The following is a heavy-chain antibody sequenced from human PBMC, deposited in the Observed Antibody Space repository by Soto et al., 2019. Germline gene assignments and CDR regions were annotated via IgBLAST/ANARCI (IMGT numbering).Heavy chain of an antibody. CDR2: INTKTGGK. V-gene: IGHV1-2*02. CDR3: ARVGPTGWFDP. J-gene: IGHJ5*02. Sequence: QVHLVQSGAEVKKPGASVKVSCKASGYSFTDYYMHWVRQAPGQGLEWMGWINTKTGGKNYAQRVQGRVTMTGDTSINTAYMELSRRRSDDTAVYYCARVGPTGWFDPWGQGTVVTVSS. CDR1: GYSFTDYY.